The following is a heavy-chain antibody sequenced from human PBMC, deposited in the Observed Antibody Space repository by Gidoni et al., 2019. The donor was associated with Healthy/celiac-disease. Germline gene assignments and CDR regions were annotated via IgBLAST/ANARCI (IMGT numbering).Heavy chain of an antibody. CDR1: GFTFSSYA. Sequence: EVQLLESGGGLVQPGGSLRLSCAASGFTFSSYAMSWVRQAPGKGLEWVSVISGSGGSTYYADSVKGRFTISRDNSKITLYLQMNSLRAEDTAVYYCAKDVYYRGGSYPVWGQGTMVTVSS. CDR2: ISGSGGST. CDR3: AKDVYYRGGSYPV. V-gene: IGHV3-23*01. J-gene: IGHJ3*01. D-gene: IGHD1-26*01.